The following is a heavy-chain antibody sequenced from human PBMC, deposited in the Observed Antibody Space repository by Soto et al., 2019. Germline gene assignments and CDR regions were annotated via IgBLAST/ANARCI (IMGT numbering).Heavy chain of an antibody. Sequence: SETLSLTCTVSGGSISSSSYYWGWIRQPPGKGLEWIGSIYYSGSTYYNPSLKSRVTISVDTSKNQFSLKLSSVTAADTAVYYCARDTPTGFDYWGQGTLVTVSS. J-gene: IGHJ4*02. CDR2: IYYSGST. CDR3: ARDTPTGFDY. V-gene: IGHV4-39*02. D-gene: IGHD4-17*01. CDR1: GGSISSSSYY.